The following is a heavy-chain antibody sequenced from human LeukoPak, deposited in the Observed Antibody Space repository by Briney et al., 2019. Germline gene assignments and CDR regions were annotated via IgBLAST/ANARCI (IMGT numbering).Heavy chain of an antibody. Sequence: ASVKVSCKASGYTFTGYYMHWVRQAPGQGLEWMGWINPNSGGTNYAQKFQGRVTMTRDTSIRTAYMELSRLRSDDTAVYYCARERRVGATRVVFDYWGQGTLVTVSS. CDR3: ARERRVGATRVVFDY. D-gene: IGHD1-26*01. CDR1: GYTFTGYY. V-gene: IGHV1-2*02. CDR2: INPNSGGT. J-gene: IGHJ4*02.